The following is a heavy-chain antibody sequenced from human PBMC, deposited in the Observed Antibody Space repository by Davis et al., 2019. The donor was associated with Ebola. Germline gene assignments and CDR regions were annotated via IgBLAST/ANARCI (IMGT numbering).Heavy chain of an antibody. D-gene: IGHD1-26*01. CDR1: GGTFSSYG. V-gene: IGHV1-69*04. CDR3: ASMGLRWFDP. CDR2: IIPILGIA. J-gene: IGHJ5*02. Sequence: SVKVSCKASGGTFSSYGISWVRQAPGQGLEWMGRIIPILGIANYAQKFQGRVTITADESTSTAYMELSSLRSEDTAVYYCASMGLRWFDPWGQGTLVTVSS.